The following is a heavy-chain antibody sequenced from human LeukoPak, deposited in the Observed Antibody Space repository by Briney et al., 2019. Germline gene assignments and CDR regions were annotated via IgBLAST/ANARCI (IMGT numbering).Heavy chain of an antibody. V-gene: IGHV4-39*06. CDR2: IYHSGSA. CDR1: GGSLNTGSYY. J-gene: IGHJ3*02. Sequence: SETLSLTCTVSGGSLNTGSYYWGWIRQPPGKGLEYIGSIYHSGSAFYNPSLTSPVTISIDTSNNQFILEVNSVTAADTAIYYCARDVYSSGSYFALDIWGQGTVVTVSS. CDR3: ARDVYSSGSYFALDI. D-gene: IGHD6-19*01.